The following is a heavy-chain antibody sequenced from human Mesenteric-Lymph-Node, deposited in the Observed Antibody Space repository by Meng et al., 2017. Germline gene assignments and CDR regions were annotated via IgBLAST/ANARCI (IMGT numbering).Heavy chain of an antibody. J-gene: IGHJ3*02. CDR2: ISRSSSTI. CDR1: GFTFSQYY. V-gene: IGHV3-11*04. Sequence: GESLKISCAASGFTFSQYYMTWIRQSPGKGLEWVSYISRSSSTIYYADSVKGRFSISRDNPKNSLYLQMDSLGAEDTAVYFCARSGLPYTFDILGLGSLVTFSS. D-gene: IGHD5-12*01. CDR3: ARSGLPYTFDI.